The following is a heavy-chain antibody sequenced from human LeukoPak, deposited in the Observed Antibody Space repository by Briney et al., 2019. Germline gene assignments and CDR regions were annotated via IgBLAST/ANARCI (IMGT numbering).Heavy chain of an antibody. Sequence: SETLSLTCTVSGAFISSYYWSWIRQPPGKGLEWIGYMYYSGSTNYNPSLKSRVTISVDTSKNQFSLKLNSVTAADTAVYICARELMVGNTGYYFDYWGQGTLVTVSS. V-gene: IGHV4-59*01. CDR1: GAFISSYY. J-gene: IGHJ4*02. CDR2: MYYSGST. D-gene: IGHD2-8*01. CDR3: ARELMVGNTGYYFDY.